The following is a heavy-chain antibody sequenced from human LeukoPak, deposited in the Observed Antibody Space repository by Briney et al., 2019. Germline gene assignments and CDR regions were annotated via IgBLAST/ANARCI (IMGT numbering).Heavy chain of an antibody. CDR3: ARGWVYDILTGYYKKNWFDP. CDR1: GGTFSSYA. J-gene: IGHJ5*02. CDR2: IIPILGIA. D-gene: IGHD3-9*01. V-gene: IGHV1-69*04. Sequence: SVKVSCKASGGTFSSYAISWVRQAPGQGLEWMGRIIPILGIANYAQKFQGRVTITADKSTSTAYMELSSLRSEDTAVYCCARGWVYDILTGYYKKNWFDPWGQGTLVTVSS.